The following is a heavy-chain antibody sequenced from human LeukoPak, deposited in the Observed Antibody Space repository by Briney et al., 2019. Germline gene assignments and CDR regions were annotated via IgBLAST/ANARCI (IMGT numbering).Heavy chain of an antibody. V-gene: IGHV4-59*08. Sequence: SETLSLTCTVSGGSISSYYWSWIRQPPGKGLEWIGYIYYGGSTSYNPSLKSRVTISVDTSKNQFSLKLSSVTAADTAVYYCARQYWTSYFWGQGTLVTVSS. CDR1: GGSISSYY. CDR3: ARQYWTSYF. D-gene: IGHD2-8*02. CDR2: IYYGGST. J-gene: IGHJ4*02.